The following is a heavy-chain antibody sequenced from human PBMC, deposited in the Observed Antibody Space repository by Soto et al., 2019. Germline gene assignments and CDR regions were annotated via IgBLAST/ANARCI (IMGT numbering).Heavy chain of an antibody. Sequence: QVHLQESGPGLVKPSETLSLTCAISGGSTSSSDWWTWVRQPPGEGLEWIGEIHRDGVTNYNSSLKSRLTIALDQSTNQFCLSLTSVTAADAAVYFCAGRPEIHPRWGQGILVPVSS. CDR3: AGRPEIHPR. J-gene: IGHJ4*02. D-gene: IGHD1-26*01. V-gene: IGHV4-4*02. CDR1: GGSTSSSDW. CDR2: IHRDGVT.